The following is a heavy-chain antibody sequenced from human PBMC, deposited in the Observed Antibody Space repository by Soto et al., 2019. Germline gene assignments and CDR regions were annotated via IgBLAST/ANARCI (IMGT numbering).Heavy chain of an antibody. V-gene: IGHV1-69*12. Sequence: QVQLVQSGAEVKKPGSSVKVSCKASGGTFSSYAISWVRQAPGQGLEWMGGIIPIFGTANYAQKVQGRVTITADESTSTAYMELSSLRSEDTAVYYCARDYGDYARTPYYGMDVWGQGTTVTVSS. CDR1: GGTFSSYA. J-gene: IGHJ6*02. CDR2: IIPIFGTA. D-gene: IGHD4-17*01. CDR3: ARDYGDYARTPYYGMDV.